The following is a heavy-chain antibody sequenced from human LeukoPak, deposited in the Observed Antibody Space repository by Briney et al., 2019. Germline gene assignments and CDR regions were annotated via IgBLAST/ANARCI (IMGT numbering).Heavy chain of an antibody. CDR3: ARDRGYCTRSSCHATGAPDS. Sequence: PSETLSLTCTVSGGSISSFYWNWIRRPPGKGLEWIGNIYYTGSTNYNPSLKSRVTILVDTSKNQFSLKVSSVTAADTAVYYCARDRGYCTRSSCHATGAPDSWGRGTLVTVSS. D-gene: IGHD2-2*03. J-gene: IGHJ5*01. V-gene: IGHV4-59*01. CDR2: IYYTGST. CDR1: GGSISSFY.